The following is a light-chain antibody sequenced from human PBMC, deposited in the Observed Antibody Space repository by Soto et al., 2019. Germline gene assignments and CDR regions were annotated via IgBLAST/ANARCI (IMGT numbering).Light chain of an antibody. CDR1: QSISSW. V-gene: IGKV1-5*01. CDR2: DAS. Sequence: DIHMTQSPSTLSASVGDSVTITCRASQSISSWLAWYQQKPGKAPNLLIYDASSLEDGVQSSFSGSGSGTESTLTIRSLQPDDFATYYCKQYNSYWTCGQGTKVDIK. CDR3: KQYNSYWT. J-gene: IGKJ1*01.